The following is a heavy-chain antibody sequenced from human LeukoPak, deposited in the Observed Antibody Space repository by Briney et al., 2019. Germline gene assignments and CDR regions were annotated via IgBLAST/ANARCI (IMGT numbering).Heavy chain of an antibody. Sequence: PGGSLRLSCAASGFSFGDYSMNWVRQAPGKGLECGSYIGISSGNTYYADSVKGRFTISRDNSKNTLYLQMNSLRAEDTAVYYCARGQGGYCSSTSCLLFDYWGQGTLVTVSS. CDR2: IGISSGNT. V-gene: IGHV3-48*01. J-gene: IGHJ4*02. CDR1: GFSFGDYS. D-gene: IGHD2-2*01. CDR3: ARGQGGYCSSTSCLLFDY.